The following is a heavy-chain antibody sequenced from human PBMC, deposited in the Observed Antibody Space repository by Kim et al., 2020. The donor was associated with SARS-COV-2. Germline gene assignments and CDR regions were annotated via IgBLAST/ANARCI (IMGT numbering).Heavy chain of an antibody. Sequence: LERRVTISVDTSKNQFSRKLSSVTAADTAVYYCERWGVRGVIIGYYGMDVWGQGTTVTVSS. J-gene: IGHJ6*02. V-gene: IGHV4-34*01. D-gene: IGHD3-10*01. CDR3: ERWGVRGVIIGYYGMDV.